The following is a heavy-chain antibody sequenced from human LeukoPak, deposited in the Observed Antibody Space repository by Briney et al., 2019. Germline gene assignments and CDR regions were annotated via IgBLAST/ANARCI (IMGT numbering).Heavy chain of an antibody. D-gene: IGHD1-14*01. CDR2: INPSGGST. J-gene: IGHJ1*01. V-gene: IGHV1-46*01. CDR1: GYTFTGYY. Sequence: GASVKVSCKASGYTFTGYYMHWVRQAPGQGLEWMGIINPSGGSTSYAQKFQGRVTMTRDTSTSTVYMELSSLRSEDTAVYYCAREPAGLEYFQHWGQGTLVTVSS. CDR3: AREPAGLEYFQH.